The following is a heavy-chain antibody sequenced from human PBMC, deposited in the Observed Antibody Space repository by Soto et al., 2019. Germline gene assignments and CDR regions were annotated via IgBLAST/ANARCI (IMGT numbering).Heavy chain of an antibody. CDR3: AADTNKQQLYYYYGMDV. Sequence: ASVKVSCKASGFTFTSSAVQWVRQARGQRLEWIGWIVVGSGNTNYAQKFQERVTITRDMSTSTAYMELSSLRSEDTAVYYCAADTNKQQLYYYYGMDVWGQETTVTVPS. V-gene: IGHV1-58*01. D-gene: IGHD6-13*01. J-gene: IGHJ6*02. CDR2: IVVGSGNT. CDR1: GFTFTSSA.